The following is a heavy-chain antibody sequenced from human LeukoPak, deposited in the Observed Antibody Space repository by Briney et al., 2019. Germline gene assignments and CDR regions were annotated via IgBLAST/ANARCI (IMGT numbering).Heavy chain of an antibody. Sequence: GGSLRLSCVASGFTFNNYWMHWVRQAPGKGLEWVANIKQDGSEKYYVDSVKGRFTISRDNAKNSLYLQMNSLRAEDTAVYYCAREMATFKLGMDVWGQGTTVTVSS. D-gene: IGHD5-24*01. CDR2: IKQDGSEK. J-gene: IGHJ6*02. CDR1: GFTFNNYW. V-gene: IGHV3-7*01. CDR3: AREMATFKLGMDV.